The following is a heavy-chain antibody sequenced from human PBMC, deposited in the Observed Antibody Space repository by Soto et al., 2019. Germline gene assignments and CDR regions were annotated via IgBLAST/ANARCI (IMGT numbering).Heavy chain of an antibody. J-gene: IGHJ6*02. D-gene: IGHD6-13*01. CDR2: INPNSGGT. V-gene: IGHV1-2*04. Sequence: ASVKVSCKASGYTFTGYYMHWVRQAPGQGLEWMGWINPNSGGTNYAQKFQGWVTMTRDTSISTAYMELSRLRSDDTAVYYCVRDLIAAAEAYYGMDVWGQGTTVTVYS. CDR1: GYTFTGYY. CDR3: VRDLIAAAEAYYGMDV.